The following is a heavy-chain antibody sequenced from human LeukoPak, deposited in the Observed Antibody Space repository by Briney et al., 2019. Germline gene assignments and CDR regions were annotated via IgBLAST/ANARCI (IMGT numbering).Heavy chain of an antibody. V-gene: IGHV4-59*01. CDR3: ARGGAARLHFQN. Sequence: PSETLSLTCTVSGGSISTYYWNWIRQPPGKGLEWIGYIYHSGSTNYNPSLQSRVTISVDTSRNQFSLNLNSVTAADTAVYYCARGGAARLHFQNWGQGTLVTVSS. CDR2: IYHSGST. CDR1: GGSISTYY. J-gene: IGHJ1*01. D-gene: IGHD6-6*01.